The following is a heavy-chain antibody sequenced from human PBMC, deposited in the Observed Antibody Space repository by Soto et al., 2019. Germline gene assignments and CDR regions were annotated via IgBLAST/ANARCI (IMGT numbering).Heavy chain of an antibody. V-gene: IGHV3-23*01. CDR2: ISGSGGST. CDR3: AKDGYYGSGSYYGSSYNWSDP. J-gene: IGHJ5*02. Sequence: EVQLLESGGGLVQPGGSLRLCCAASGFTFSSYAMSWVRQAPGKGLEWVSAISGSGGSTYYADSVKGRFTISRDNSKNTLYLQMNSLRAEDTAVYYCAKDGYYGSGSYYGSSYNWSDPGGQGTLVIVSS. D-gene: IGHD3-10*01. CDR1: GFTFSSYA.